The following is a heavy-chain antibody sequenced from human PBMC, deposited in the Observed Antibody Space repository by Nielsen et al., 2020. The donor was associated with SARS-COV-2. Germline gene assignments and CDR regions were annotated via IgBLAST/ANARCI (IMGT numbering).Heavy chain of an antibody. D-gene: IGHD3-22*01. CDR1: GYTFTGYY. CDR3: AKSGYYYDSSGQRAFDI. CDR2: ISAYNGNT. V-gene: IGHV1-18*04. J-gene: IGHJ3*02. Sequence: ASVKVSCKASGYTFTGYYMHWVRQAPGQGLEWMGWISAYNGNTNYAQKFQGRVTMTTDTSTSTAYMELRSLRSDDTAVYYCAKSGYYYDSSGQRAFDIWGQGTMVTVSS.